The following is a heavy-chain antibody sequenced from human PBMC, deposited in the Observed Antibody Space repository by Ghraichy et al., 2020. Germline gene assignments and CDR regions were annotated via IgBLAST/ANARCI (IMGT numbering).Heavy chain of an antibody. J-gene: IGHJ5*02. CDR2: IYHNGRT. CDR1: GDSLNNYY. D-gene: IGHD2-2*01. CDR3: ARDQEWRASSSGFDP. Sequence: SCTVSGDSLNNYYWSWIRQAPGKGLEWIGSIYHNGRTKYNPSLKSRVTMSVDTSKNQFSLSLTSVTAADTAVFYCARDQEWRASSSGFDPWGQGTLVSVSP. V-gene: IGHV4-4*07.